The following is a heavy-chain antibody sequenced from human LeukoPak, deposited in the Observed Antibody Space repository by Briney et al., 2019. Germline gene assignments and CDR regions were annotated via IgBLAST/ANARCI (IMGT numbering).Heavy chain of an antibody. CDR1: GYTFTGYY. D-gene: IGHD4-17*01. V-gene: IGHV1-2*02. Sequence: GASVKVSCKASGYTFTGYYMHWVRQAPGQGLEWMGWINPNSGGTTYAQKFQGRVTMTRDTSISTAYMELSRLRSDDTAVYYCARVTDYGDFHFDYWGLGTLVTVSS. CDR2: INPNSGGT. J-gene: IGHJ4*02. CDR3: ARVTDYGDFHFDY.